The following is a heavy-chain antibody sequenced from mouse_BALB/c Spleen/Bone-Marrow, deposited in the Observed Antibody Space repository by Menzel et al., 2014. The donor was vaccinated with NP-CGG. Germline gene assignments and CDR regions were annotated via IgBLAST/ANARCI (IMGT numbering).Heavy chain of an antibody. V-gene: IGHV7-3*02. J-gene: IGHJ4*01. CDR3: AREREYDGYAMDY. D-gene: IGHD2-14*01. CDR2: IRNKANGYTT. Sequence: DVKLVESGGGLVQPGGSLRLSCATSGFTFTDYYMSWVRQPPGKALEWLGFIRNKANGYTTEYSASVKGRFTISRDNSQSILYLQMNTLRAEDSATYYCAREREYDGYAMDYWGQGTSVTVSS. CDR1: GFTFTDYY.